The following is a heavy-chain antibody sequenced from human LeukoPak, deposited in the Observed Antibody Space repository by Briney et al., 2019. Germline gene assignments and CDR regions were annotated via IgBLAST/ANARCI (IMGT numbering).Heavy chain of an antibody. CDR3: ARGWGSGVFDY. CDR1: GGSISSSSYY. Sequence: SETLSLTCTVSGGSISSSSYYWGWIRQPPGKGLEWIGSIYYSGSTYYNPSLKSRVTISVDTSKNQFSLKLSSVTAADTAVYYCARGWGSGVFDYWGQGTLVTVSS. D-gene: IGHD6-19*01. CDR2: IYYSGST. V-gene: IGHV4-39*07. J-gene: IGHJ4*02.